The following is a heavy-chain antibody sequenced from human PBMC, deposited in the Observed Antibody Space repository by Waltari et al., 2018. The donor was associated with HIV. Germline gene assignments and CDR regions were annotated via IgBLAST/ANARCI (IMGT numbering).Heavy chain of an antibody. D-gene: IGHD6-13*01. CDR1: GLIFSIYG. CDR3: ASAAGPFDN. J-gene: IGHJ4*02. CDR2: IWFDGSNK. V-gene: IGHV3-33*01. Sequence: QVQLVESGGGVVQPGRSLRLSCEASGLIFSIYGMHWVRQAPGKGLEWVAVIWFDGSNKYYADSVKGRFTISRDNSKNTLYLQMNSLRAEDTAVYYCASAAGPFDNWGQGTLVTVSS.